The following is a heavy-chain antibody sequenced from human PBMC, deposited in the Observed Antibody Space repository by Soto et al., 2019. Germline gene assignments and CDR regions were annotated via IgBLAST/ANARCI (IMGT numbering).Heavy chain of an antibody. J-gene: IGHJ6*02. CDR2: INADYGNT. Sequence: QAQLVQSGAEVRKPGASVKVSCKASGYTFYSHSISWVRQAPGQGLEWMGRINADYGNTQYAQKFRGRVTLTTDTSTNTVYMELTNLRSDDTAVYYFARCLQGDYYYGMDVWGQGTTVTVSS. V-gene: IGHV1-18*01. D-gene: IGHD4-4*01. CDR3: ARCLQGDYYYGMDV. CDR1: GYTFYSHS.